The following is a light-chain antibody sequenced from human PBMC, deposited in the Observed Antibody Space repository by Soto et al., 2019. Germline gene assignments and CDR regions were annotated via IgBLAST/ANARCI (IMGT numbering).Light chain of an antibody. Sequence: EIVLTQSPAALSLSPGDRATLSCRASPSVSSYLAWYQRKPGQAPRLLIYDASNRATGIPARFSGSGSGTDFTLTIGSLEPEDFAVYYCQQRSNWPRTFGQGTKVEIK. CDR1: PSVSSY. J-gene: IGKJ2*01. V-gene: IGKV3-11*01. CDR3: QQRSNWPRT. CDR2: DAS.